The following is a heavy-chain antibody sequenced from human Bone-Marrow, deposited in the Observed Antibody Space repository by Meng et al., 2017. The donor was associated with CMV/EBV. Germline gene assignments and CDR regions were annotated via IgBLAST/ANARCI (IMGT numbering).Heavy chain of an antibody. J-gene: IGHJ5*02. CDR2: ITGSGGST. CDR3: AKEWGSGSYYNGYWFDP. D-gene: IGHD3-10*01. V-gene: IGHV3-23*01. Sequence: GESLKISCAASGFTFSFYAMTWVRQAPGKGLEWVSVITGSGGSTYYAASVKGRFTISRENSRKTLYLQMNSLRAEDTAVYFCAKEWGSGSYYNGYWFDPWGQGTLVTVSS. CDR1: GFTFSFYA.